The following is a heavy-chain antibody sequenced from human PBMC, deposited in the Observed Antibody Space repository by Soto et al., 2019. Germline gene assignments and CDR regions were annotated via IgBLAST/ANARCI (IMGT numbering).Heavy chain of an antibody. V-gene: IGHV4-39*01. CDR1: GASISGSYYY. Sequence: SETLSLTCAVSGASISGSYYYWAWLRQSPGKGPEWIGSVFYTGFTSYNPSLESRVSVSVDTSKSQFSLNLSSVTATDTAVYYCARHEWYTHPYGLHVWGQGTSVTVSS. CDR2: VFYTGFT. D-gene: IGHD3-3*01. CDR3: ARHEWYTHPYGLHV. J-gene: IGHJ6*02.